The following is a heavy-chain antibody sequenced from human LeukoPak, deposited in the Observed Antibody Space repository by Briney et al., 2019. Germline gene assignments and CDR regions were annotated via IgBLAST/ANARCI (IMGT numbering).Heavy chain of an antibody. CDR3: ARDFLPRIGGFVFDY. D-gene: IGHD3-3*01. V-gene: IGHV3-21*01. Sequence: GGSLRLSCAASGFTFSSYSMNWVRQAPGKGLEWVSSISSSSSYIYYADSVKGRFTISRDNAKNSLYLQMNSLRAEDTAVYYCARDFLPRIGGFVFDYWGQGPLVTVSS. CDR1: GFTFSSYS. J-gene: IGHJ4*02. CDR2: ISSSSSYI.